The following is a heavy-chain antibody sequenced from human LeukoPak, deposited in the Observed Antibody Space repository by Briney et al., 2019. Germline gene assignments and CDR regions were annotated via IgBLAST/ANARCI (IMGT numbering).Heavy chain of an antibody. CDR3: ARVPSPYGDYYFDY. Sequence: NPSETLSLTCTVSGGSISSYYWSWIRQPPGKGLEWIGYIYYSGSTNYNPSLKSRVTISVDTSKNQFSLKLSSVTAADTAVYYCARVPSPYGDYYFDYWGQGTLVTVSS. CDR2: IYYSGST. D-gene: IGHD4-17*01. CDR1: GGSISSYY. V-gene: IGHV4-59*01. J-gene: IGHJ4*02.